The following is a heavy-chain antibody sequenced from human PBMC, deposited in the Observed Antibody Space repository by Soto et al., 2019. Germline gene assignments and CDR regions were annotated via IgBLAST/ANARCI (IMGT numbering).Heavy chain of an antibody. V-gene: IGHV3-21*06. Sequence: LRLSCEGSGFNFRNFNMIWVRQAPGKGLEWVSSVSGSSSYIYYADSVKGRFTVSRDNANNLVFLQMNGLRPEDTAMYYCARDLRGHYGPWGQGTMVTVSS. CDR3: ARDLRGHYGP. CDR1: GFNFRNFN. J-gene: IGHJ3*01. D-gene: IGHD4-17*01. CDR2: VSGSSSYI.